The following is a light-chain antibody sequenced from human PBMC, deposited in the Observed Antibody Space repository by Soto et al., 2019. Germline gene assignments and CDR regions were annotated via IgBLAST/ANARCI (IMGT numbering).Light chain of an antibody. CDR3: QHYDKLPPDT. V-gene: IGKV1-33*01. Sequence: DIQMPQSPSSLSASVGDRVTITCQASQDIRNYLNWYHQKPGKAPKLLIYDAFNLEPGVPARFSGSGSGTDFTFTSISLQPEDIGTYDGQHYDKLPPDTCGQGTKLEI. J-gene: IGKJ2*01. CDR2: DAF. CDR1: QDIRNY.